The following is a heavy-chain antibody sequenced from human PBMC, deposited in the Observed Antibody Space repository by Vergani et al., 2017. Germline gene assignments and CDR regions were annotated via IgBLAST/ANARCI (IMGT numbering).Heavy chain of an antibody. J-gene: IGHJ6*02. CDR1: GSSFNTYY. D-gene: IGHD3-9*01. V-gene: IGHV4-59*13. CDR3: ARVMYRDEASTGYRLEGMDI. Sequence: QVQLEESGPGLVKPSETLSLTCTVSGSSFNTYYWSWIRQSPGKGLEWIGYIYSTGSTNYNPSLNSRVTMSVDTSKNQFSLKLRSVTDAETAVYFCARVMYRDEASTGYRLEGMDIWGQGTTVIISS. CDR2: IYSTGST.